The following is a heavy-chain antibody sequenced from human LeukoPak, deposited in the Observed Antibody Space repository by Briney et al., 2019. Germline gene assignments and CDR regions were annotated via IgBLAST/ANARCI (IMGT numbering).Heavy chain of an antibody. V-gene: IGHV3-23*01. D-gene: IGHD2-2*01. Sequence: GGSLRLSCAASGFTFSTYAMSWVRQAPGKGLEWVSAISSSGGNPYYADSVKGRFTISRDNSKNTLYLQMNSLRAEDTAVYYCAKDPPASDSYWGQGTLVTVSS. CDR3: AKDPPASDSY. CDR1: GFTFSTYA. CDR2: ISSSGGNP. J-gene: IGHJ4*02.